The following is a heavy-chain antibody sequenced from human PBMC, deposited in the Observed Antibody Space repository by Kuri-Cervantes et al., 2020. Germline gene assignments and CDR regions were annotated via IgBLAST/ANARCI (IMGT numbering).Heavy chain of an antibody. CDR1: GYTFTSYG. CDR2: ISPKSGGT. CDR3: ARSRLLGELSPFDI. D-gene: IGHD3-16*02. J-gene: IGHJ3*02. Sequence: ASVKVSCKASGYTFTSYGISWVRQAPGQGLEWMGWISPKSGGTSYAQKFQDRVTMTRDTSISTDYMEVNSLRSDDTAVYFCARSRLLGELSPFDIWGQGTMVTVSS. V-gene: IGHV1-2*02.